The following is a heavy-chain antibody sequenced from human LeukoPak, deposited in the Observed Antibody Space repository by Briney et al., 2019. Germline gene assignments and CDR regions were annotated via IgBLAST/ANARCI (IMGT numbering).Heavy chain of an antibody. CDR3: ARGSYGSLY. Sequence: PGGSLRLSCAASGFTVSSNYMSWVRQAPGKGLEWVSPLHSGGSTYHADSVKGRFTISRDNSKDTLYLQMNSLRAEDTAVYYCARGSYGSLYWGQGTLVTVSS. CDR1: GFTVSSNY. V-gene: IGHV3-66*01. CDR2: LHSGGST. D-gene: IGHD5-18*01. J-gene: IGHJ4*02.